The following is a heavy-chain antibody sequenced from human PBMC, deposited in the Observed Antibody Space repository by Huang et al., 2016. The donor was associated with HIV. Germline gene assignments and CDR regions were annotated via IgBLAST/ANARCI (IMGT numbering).Heavy chain of an antibody. Sequence: QVQLVQSGAEVKKPGSSVKVSCKASGGTFNSYAISWVRRAPGQGLEWMGGIIPVFGTANYAQQFQGRVTITADDATSTAYMELNSLRSDDTAMYYCARGQLGSYGDYDVVYWGQGTLVTVSS. CDR3: ARGQLGSYGDYDVVY. V-gene: IGHV1-69*13. CDR2: IIPVFGTA. D-gene: IGHD4-17*01. CDR1: GGTFNSYA. J-gene: IGHJ4*02.